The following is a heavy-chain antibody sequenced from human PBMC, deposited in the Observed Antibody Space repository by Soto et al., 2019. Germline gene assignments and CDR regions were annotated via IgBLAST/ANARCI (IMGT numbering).Heavy chain of an antibody. V-gene: IGHV6-1*01. CDR2: TYYRSKWYN. Sequence: SQTLSLTCAISGDSVSSNSAAWNWIRQSPSRGLEWLGRTYYRSKWYNDYAVSVKSRITINPDTSKNQFSLQLNSVTPEDTAVSYCARGGVVPAAPNYYYYYMDVWGKGTTVTVSS. CDR1: GDSVSSNSAA. CDR3: ARGGVVPAAPNYYYYYMDV. J-gene: IGHJ6*03. D-gene: IGHD2-2*01.